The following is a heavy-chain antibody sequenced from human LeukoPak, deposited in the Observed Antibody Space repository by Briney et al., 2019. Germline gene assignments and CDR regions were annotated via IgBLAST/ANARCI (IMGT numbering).Heavy chain of an antibody. J-gene: IGHJ4*02. CDR2: ISGSGGST. CDR1: GFTFSSYA. D-gene: IGHD3-22*01. V-gene: IGHV3-23*01. CDR3: ARRINYYDSSGYYYVRYFDS. Sequence: GGSLRLSCAASGFTFSSYAMSWVRQAPGKGLEWVSAISGSGGSTYYADSVKGRFTISRDNAKNTLYLQMNSLGAEDTAVYYCARRINYYDSSGYYYVRYFDSWGQGTLVAVSS.